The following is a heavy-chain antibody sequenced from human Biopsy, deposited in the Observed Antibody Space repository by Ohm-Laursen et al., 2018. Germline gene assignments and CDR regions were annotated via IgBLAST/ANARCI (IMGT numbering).Heavy chain of an antibody. CDR1: GYSLTELS. CDR2: FAPENGRI. V-gene: IGHV1-24*01. J-gene: IGHJ4*02. CDR3: AADINVWNVNY. D-gene: IGHD1-1*01. Sequence: ASVTVSCNVSGYSLTELSMHWVRQAPGQGLEWMGGFAPENGRIVYSQKFQGRVTMTEDTSTSTAYMEVWRLRSDDTAVYYCAADINVWNVNYWGQGTQVIVSS.